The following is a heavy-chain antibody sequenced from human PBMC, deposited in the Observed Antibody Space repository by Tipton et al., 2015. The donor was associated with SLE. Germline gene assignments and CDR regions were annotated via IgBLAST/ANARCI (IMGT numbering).Heavy chain of an antibody. J-gene: IGHJ5*02. V-gene: IGHV3-7*01. CDR3: AKGLEGYYDSSGYSP. D-gene: IGHD3-22*01. Sequence: SLRLSCVVSEFTFSEYWMSWVRQAPGKGLERVANINLDGSGTYYVDAVRGRFTISRDNAKNSLYLQMDSLRAEDTAVYYCAKGLEGYYDSSGYSPWGQGTLVTVSS. CDR2: INLDGSGT. CDR1: EFTFSEYW.